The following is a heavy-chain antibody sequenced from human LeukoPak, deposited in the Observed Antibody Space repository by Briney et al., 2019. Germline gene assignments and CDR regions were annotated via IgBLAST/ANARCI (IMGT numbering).Heavy chain of an antibody. CDR1: SVSIDSGADY. CDR2: IYYNGLT. D-gene: IGHD3/OR15-3a*01. Sequence: SETLSLTCTVSSVSIDSGADYWGWIRQTPGEGPEWIGTIYYNGLTYYSPSLTSRVTMSVDTSKNQFSLRLTSVTATDTALYYCAQLKRFWTGYYFEQWGQGTLVAVSS. V-gene: IGHV4-39*01. CDR3: AQLKRFWTGYYFEQ. J-gene: IGHJ4*02.